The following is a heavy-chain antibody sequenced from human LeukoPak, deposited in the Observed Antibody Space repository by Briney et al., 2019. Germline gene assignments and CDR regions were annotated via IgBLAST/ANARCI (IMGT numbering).Heavy chain of an antibody. Sequence: GESLKISCKGSGYSFTNYWIGWGRQMPGKGLEWMGIIYPGDSDARYGPSFQGQVTISADKSISTAYLQWSSLKASDTAIYYCARRVYSNYWYFDLWGRGTLVTVSS. CDR2: IYPGDSDA. CDR3: ARRVYSNYWYFDL. CDR1: GYSFTNYW. V-gene: IGHV5-51*01. J-gene: IGHJ2*01. D-gene: IGHD4-11*01.